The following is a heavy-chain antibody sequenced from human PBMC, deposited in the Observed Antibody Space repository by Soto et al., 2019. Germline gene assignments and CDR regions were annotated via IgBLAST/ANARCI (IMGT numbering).Heavy chain of an antibody. CDR1: GFTFSSYG. V-gene: IGHV3-30*18. J-gene: IGHJ4*02. D-gene: IGHD2-2*01. Sequence: GGSLRLSCAASGFTFSSYGMHWVRRAPGKGLEWVAIISYDGSNKHYADSVKGRFTISRDNSKNTLYLQVNSLRAEDTAVYYCAKAWDLLGYCSSTSCYGGPFDYWGQGTLVTVSS. CDR2: ISYDGSNK. CDR3: AKAWDLLGYCSSTSCYGGPFDY.